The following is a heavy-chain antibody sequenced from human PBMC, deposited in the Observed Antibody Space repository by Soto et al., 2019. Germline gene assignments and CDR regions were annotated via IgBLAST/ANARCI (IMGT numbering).Heavy chain of an antibody. CDR1: GGTFSSYA. V-gene: IGHV1-69*13. CDR2: IIPIFGTA. CDR3: ARLYYDFWSGYYFYNWFHP. Sequence: GAAVKVSCKASGGTFSSYAISWVRQAPGQGLEWMGGIIPIFGTANYAQKFQGRVTITADESTSTAYMELSSLRSEDTAVYYCARLYYDFWSGYYFYNWFHPWGQGTLVT. J-gene: IGHJ5*02. D-gene: IGHD3-3*01.